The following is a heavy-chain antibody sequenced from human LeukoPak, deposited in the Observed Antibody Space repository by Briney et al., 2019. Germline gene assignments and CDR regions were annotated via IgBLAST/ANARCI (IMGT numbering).Heavy chain of an antibody. Sequence: SETLSLTCTVSGGSISSYYWSWIRQPAGKGLEWIGRIYTSGSTNYNPSLKSRVTISVDTSKNQFSLKLSSVTAADTAVYYCATFMVRGVDGSDAFDIWGQGTMVTVSS. D-gene: IGHD3-10*01. V-gene: IGHV4-4*07. CDR3: ATFMVRGVDGSDAFDI. J-gene: IGHJ3*02. CDR2: IYTSGST. CDR1: GGSISSYY.